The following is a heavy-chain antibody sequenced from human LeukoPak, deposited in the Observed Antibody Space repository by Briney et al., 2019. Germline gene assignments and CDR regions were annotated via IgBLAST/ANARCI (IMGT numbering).Heavy chain of an antibody. CDR3: ARTYCSGGSCWFDY. J-gene: IGHJ4*02. D-gene: IGHD2-15*01. Sequence: PSQTLSLTCTVSGGSISSGGYYWSWIRQPPGKGLEWIGYIYHSGSTYYNPSLKSRVTISVDRSKNQFSLKLSSVTAADTAVYYCARTYCSGGSCWFDYWGQGTLVTVSS. CDR1: GGSISSGGYY. V-gene: IGHV4-30-2*01. CDR2: IYHSGST.